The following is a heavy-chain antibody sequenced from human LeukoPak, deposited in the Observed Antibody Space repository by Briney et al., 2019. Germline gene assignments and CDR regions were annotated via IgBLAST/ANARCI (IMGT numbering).Heavy chain of an antibody. V-gene: IGHV3-7*01. CDR3: ARDRGAGGN. CDR1: GFTFY. Sequence: GGSLRLSCAASGFTFYMSWVRQAPGKGPEWVANIKQDGSQRYYVDSVRGRFTISRDNAKNSLYLQMNSLRAEDTAVYYCARDRGAGGNWGQGTLVTVSS. J-gene: IGHJ4*02. D-gene: IGHD3-10*01. CDR2: IKQDGSQR.